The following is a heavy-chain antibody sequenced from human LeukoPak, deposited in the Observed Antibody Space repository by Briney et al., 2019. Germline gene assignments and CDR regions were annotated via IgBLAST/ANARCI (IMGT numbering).Heavy chain of an antibody. J-gene: IGHJ4*02. CDR2: IWSDGSNK. CDR1: GFTFSSYG. CDR3: ARHRSGLYFDY. D-gene: IGHD3-22*01. Sequence: GRSLRLSCAASGFTFSSYGMNRVRQAPGNGLEWVAFIWSDGSNKYYSDSVKGRFTISRDNSKNTLYLEMNSLRAEDTAVYYCARHRSGLYFDYWGQGTLVTVSS. V-gene: IGHV3-33*03.